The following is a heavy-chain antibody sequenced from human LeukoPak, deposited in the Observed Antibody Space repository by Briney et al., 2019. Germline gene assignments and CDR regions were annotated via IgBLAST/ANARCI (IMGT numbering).Heavy chain of an antibody. V-gene: IGHV1-24*01. Sequence: ASVKVSCKVSAYTLTELSMHWVRQAPGKGLEWMGGFDPEDGETIYAQKFQGRVTMTEDTSTDTAYMELSSLRSEDTAVYYCATTRYPTTSDAFDIWGQGTMVTVSS. J-gene: IGHJ3*02. CDR3: ATTRYPTTSDAFDI. CDR2: FDPEDGET. CDR1: AYTLTELS. D-gene: IGHD1-26*01.